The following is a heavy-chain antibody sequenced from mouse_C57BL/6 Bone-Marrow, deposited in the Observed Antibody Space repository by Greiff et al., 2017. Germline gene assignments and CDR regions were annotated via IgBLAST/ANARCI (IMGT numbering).Heavy chain of an antibody. J-gene: IGHJ2*01. Sequence: VQLQQSGAELVRPGTSVKVSCKASGYAFTNYLIEWVKQRPGQGLEWIGVINPGSGGTNYNEKFKGKATLTADKSSSTAYMQLSSLTSEDSAVYFCARFGCYFDYWGQGTTLTVAS. V-gene: IGHV1-54*01. CDR1: GYAFTNYL. CDR2: INPGSGGT. CDR3: ARFGCYFDY.